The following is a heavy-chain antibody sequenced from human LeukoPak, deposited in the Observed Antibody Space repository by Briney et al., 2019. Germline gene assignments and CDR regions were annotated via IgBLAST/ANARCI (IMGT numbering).Heavy chain of an antibody. CDR2: MNPNSGNT. V-gene: IGHV1-8*01. J-gene: IGHJ3*02. D-gene: IGHD2-2*01. Sequence: ASVKVSCKASGYTFTSYDINWVRQATGQGLEWMGWMNPNSGNTGYAQKFQGRVTMTRNTSISTADMELSSLRSEDTAVYYCADSYCSSTSCSDAFDIWGQGTMVTVSS. CDR3: ADSYCSSTSCSDAFDI. CDR1: GYTFTSYD.